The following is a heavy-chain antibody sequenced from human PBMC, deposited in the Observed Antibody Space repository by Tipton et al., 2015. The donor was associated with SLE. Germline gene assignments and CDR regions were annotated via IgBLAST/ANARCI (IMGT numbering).Heavy chain of an antibody. CDR1: GVSIESHY. CDR3: ASFGAANYYYYYMDV. D-gene: IGHD3-16*01. Sequence: TLSLTCTVSGVSIESHYWNWIRQPPGKGLEWIGYIYYSGSTNYNPSLKSRVTISVDTSKNQFSLKLSSVTAADTAVYYCASFGAANYYYYYMDVWGKGTTVTVSS. CDR2: IYYSGST. V-gene: IGHV4-59*11. J-gene: IGHJ6*03.